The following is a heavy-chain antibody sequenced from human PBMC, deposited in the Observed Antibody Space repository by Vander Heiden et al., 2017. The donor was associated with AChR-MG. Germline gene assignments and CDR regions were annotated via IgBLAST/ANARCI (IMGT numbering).Heavy chain of an antibody. CDR1: NYRFNSYG. J-gene: IGHJ4*02. Sequence: QVQLVLSGAEVKKPGASVKVSCKASNYRFNSYGVTWVRQAPGQGLEWMGWIKPHNGNTNYAQNFQGRVTLTTDTSTTTAYMELRSLRSDDTAVYYCARVDGGRTSPPNFDYWGQGTLVTVSS. V-gene: IGHV1-18*01. CDR2: IKPHNGNT. D-gene: IGHD2-15*01. CDR3: ARVDGGRTSPPNFDY.